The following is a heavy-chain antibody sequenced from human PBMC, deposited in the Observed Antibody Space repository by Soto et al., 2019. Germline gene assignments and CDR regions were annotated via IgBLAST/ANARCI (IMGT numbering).Heavy chain of an antibody. V-gene: IGHV4-61*01. CDR1: GGSVSSGSYY. D-gene: IGHD3-22*01. J-gene: IGHJ5*02. CDR3: ARYYYDSSGPWFDP. Sequence: SETLSLTCTVSGGSVSSGSYYWSWIRQPPGKGLEWIGYIYYSGSTNYNPSLKSRVTISVDTSKNQFSLKLSSVTAADTAVYYCARYYYDSSGPWFDPWGQGTLVTVSS. CDR2: IYYSGST.